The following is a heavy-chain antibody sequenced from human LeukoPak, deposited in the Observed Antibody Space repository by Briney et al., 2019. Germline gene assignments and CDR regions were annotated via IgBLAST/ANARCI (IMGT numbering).Heavy chain of an antibody. CDR3: SRGGTYYGSFDY. Sequence: QSGGSLRLSCAASGFTVSSNYMSWVRQAPGKGLEWVSAISGPGGPRYYVDSVKGRFTISRDNYKNTLYLQMDSLRAEDTAVYYCSRGGTYYGSFDYWGLGTLVTVSS. J-gene: IGHJ4*02. V-gene: IGHV3-23*01. CDR1: GFTVSSNY. D-gene: IGHD1-26*01. CDR2: ISGPGGPR.